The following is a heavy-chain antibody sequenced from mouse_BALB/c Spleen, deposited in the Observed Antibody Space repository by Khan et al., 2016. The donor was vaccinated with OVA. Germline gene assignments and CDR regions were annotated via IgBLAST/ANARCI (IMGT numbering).Heavy chain of an antibody. CDR1: GFSLTNYG. V-gene: IGHV2-6-1*01. CDR3: ARQPYYHYNVMDY. Sequence: QVQLQQPGPGLVAPSQSLSITCTISGFSLTNYGVHRVRQPPGKGLEWLAVIWSDGSTTYNSALKSRLTITKDNSKSQVFLKMNSLQTDDTAIYFCARQPYYHYNVMDYWGQGTSVTVSS. J-gene: IGHJ4*01. CDR2: IWSDGST. D-gene: IGHD2-10*01.